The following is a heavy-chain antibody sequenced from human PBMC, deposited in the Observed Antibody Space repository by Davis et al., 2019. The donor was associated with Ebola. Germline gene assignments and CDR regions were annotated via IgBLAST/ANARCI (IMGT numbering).Heavy chain of an antibody. J-gene: IGHJ3*02. D-gene: IGHD6-13*01. CDR2: ISGSGGST. V-gene: IGHV3-23*01. Sequence: GESLKISCAASGFTFSSYAMSWVRQAPGKGLEWVSAISGSGGSTYYADSVKGRFTISRDNSKNTLYLQMNSLRAEDTAVYYCAKTYRQQLELYAFDIWGQGTMVTVSS. CDR3: AKTYRQQLELYAFDI. CDR1: GFTFSSYA.